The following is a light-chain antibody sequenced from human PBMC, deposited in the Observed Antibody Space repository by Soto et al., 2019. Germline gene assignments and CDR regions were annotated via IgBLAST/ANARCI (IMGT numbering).Light chain of an antibody. CDR3: QQYNSYRA. CDR2: KAS. Sequence: DIQMTQSPSTLSASVGDRVTITCRASQSIDTWLAWRQQKPGQAPKLLISKASSLESGVPSRFSGSGSETEFTLTISSLQPDDSATYYCQQYNSYRAFGQGTKV. V-gene: IGKV1-5*03. CDR1: QSIDTW. J-gene: IGKJ1*01.